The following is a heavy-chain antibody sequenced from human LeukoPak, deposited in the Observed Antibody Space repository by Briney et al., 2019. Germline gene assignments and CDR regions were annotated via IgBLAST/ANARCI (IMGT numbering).Heavy chain of an antibody. Sequence: GGSLRLSCAASGFTFSSYSMNWVRQAPGKGLEWVSYISSSSSTIYYADSVKGRFTISRDNAKNSLYLQMNSLRAEDTAVYYCARGRGGVAARLFFGYWGQGTLVTVSS. D-gene: IGHD6-6*01. CDR3: ARGRGGVAARLFFGY. V-gene: IGHV3-48*04. CDR1: GFTFSSYS. J-gene: IGHJ4*02. CDR2: ISSSSSTI.